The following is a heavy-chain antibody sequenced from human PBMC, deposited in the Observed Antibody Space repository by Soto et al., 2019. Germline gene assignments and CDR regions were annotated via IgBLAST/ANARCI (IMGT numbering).Heavy chain of an antibody. CDR1: GFTFSSYA. D-gene: IGHD3-22*01. V-gene: IGHV3-23*01. J-gene: IGHJ5*02. Sequence: GGSLRLSCAASGFTFSSYAMSWVRQAPGKGLEWVSAISCSGGSTYYADSVKGRFTISRDNSKNTLYLQMNSLRAEDTAVYYCAKDPQKRYYYDSSGSNWFDPWGQGTLVTVSS. CDR2: ISCSGGST. CDR3: AKDPQKRYYYDSSGSNWFDP.